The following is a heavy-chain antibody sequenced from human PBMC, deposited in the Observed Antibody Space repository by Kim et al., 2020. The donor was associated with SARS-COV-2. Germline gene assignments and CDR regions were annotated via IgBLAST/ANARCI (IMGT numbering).Heavy chain of an antibody. D-gene: IGHD6-13*01. CDR3: SSLFIAAAGTGWFDP. V-gene: IGHV4-31*02. Sequence: NPSSKSRVTISVDTSKNQFSLKLSSVTAADTAVYYCSSLFIAAAGTGWFDPWGQGTLVTVSS. J-gene: IGHJ5*02.